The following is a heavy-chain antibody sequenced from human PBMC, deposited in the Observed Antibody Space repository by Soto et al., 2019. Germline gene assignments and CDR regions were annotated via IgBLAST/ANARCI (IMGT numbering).Heavy chain of an antibody. CDR3: ARAGRRPSYYSTDDSLDV. V-gene: IGHV3-74*01. CDR2: INSDGSST. D-gene: IGHD4-4*01. J-gene: IGHJ6*02. Sequence: GGSLSLSCAASGFTFSSYWMHWVRQAPGKGLVWVSRINSDGSSTSYADSVKGRFTISRDNAKNTLYLQMNSLRAEDTAVYYCARAGRRPSYYSTDDSLDVWGQGTTVSVAS. CDR1: GFTFSSYW.